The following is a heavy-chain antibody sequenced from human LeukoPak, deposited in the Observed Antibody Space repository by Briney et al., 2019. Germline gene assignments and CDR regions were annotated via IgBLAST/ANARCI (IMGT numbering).Heavy chain of an antibody. J-gene: IGHJ4*02. CDR2: ISYDGSNK. CDR1: GFTFSSYG. CDR3: AKDRIYYDSSGYFNEDY. Sequence: GGSLRLSCAASGFTFSSYGMHWVRQAPGKGLEWVAVISYDGSNKYYADSVKGRFTISRDNCKNTLYLQMNSLRAEDTAVYYCAKDRIYYDSSGYFNEDYWGQGTLVTVSS. D-gene: IGHD3-22*01. V-gene: IGHV3-30*18.